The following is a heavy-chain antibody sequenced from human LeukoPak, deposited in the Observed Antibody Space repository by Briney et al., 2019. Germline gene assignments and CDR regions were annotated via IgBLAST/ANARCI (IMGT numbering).Heavy chain of an antibody. D-gene: IGHD5-24*01. Sequence: GGSLRLSCAASGFTFSNSGMHWVRQAPGKGLEWVAVISFDGSNKNFADSVKGRFTVSRDNSKNTLYLQMNSLRAEDTAVYYCAREPQGSYNQFDYWGQGTLVTVSS. V-gene: IGHV3-30*03. J-gene: IGHJ4*02. CDR3: AREPQGSYNQFDY. CDR2: ISFDGSNK. CDR1: GFTFSNSG.